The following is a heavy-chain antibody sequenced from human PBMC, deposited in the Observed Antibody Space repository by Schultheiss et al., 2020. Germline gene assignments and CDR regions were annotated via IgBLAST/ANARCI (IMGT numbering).Heavy chain of an antibody. V-gene: IGHV4-61*01. CDR2: IYYSGST. CDR3: ARVARLGGYSSGWYYYMDV. CDR1: GGSISNDYHY. Sequence: SQTLSLTCTVSGGSISNDYHYWSWIRQPPGKGLEWIGYIYYSGSTYYNPSLKSRVTISVDTSKNQFSLKLSSVTAADTAVYYCARVARLGGYSSGWYYYMDVWGKGTTVTVSS. D-gene: IGHD6-19*01. J-gene: IGHJ6*03.